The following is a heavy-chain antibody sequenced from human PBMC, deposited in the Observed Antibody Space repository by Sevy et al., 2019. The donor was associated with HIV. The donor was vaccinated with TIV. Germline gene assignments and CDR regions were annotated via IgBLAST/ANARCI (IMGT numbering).Heavy chain of an antibody. V-gene: IGHV3-30-3*01. J-gene: IGHJ4*02. CDR3: ARVNWFDGVYVGGDY. D-gene: IGHD4-17*01. Sequence: GGSLRLSCAASGFTFSMYAIKWVRQAPGKGLEWVALISYDGGNKYQADSVKGRFTISRDNSKNTLYLQMNSLGAEDTAVYYCARVNWFDGVYVGGDYWGQGTLVTVSS. CDR2: ISYDGGNK. CDR1: GFTFSMYA.